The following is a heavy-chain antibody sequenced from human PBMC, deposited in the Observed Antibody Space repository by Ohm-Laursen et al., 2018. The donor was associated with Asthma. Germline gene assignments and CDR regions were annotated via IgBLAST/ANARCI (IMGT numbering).Heavy chain of an antibody. Sequence: SLRLSCAASGFTFSSYGMHWVRQAPGKGLEWVAVISYDGSNKYYAGSVKGRFTISRDNSKNTLYLQMNSLRAEDTAVYYCARDKRGYRLDYWGQGTLVTVSS. CDR2: ISYDGSNK. V-gene: IGHV3-30*03. D-gene: IGHD5-18*01. CDR1: GFTFSSYG. CDR3: ARDKRGYRLDY. J-gene: IGHJ4*02.